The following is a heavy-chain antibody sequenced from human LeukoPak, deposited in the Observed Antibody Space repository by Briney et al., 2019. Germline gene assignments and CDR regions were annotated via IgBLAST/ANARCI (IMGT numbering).Heavy chain of an antibody. V-gene: IGHV3-21*01. D-gene: IGHD3-22*01. CDR2: INSSGTYI. CDR1: GFIFSSYS. CDR3: ARDNRRFDSTGYYDFHY. Sequence: PGGSLRLSCAASGFIFSSYSMSWVRQVPGKGLEWVSSINSSGTYIFYADSVKGRFTISRDNAKNSLYLQMTSLRAEDTAVYYCARDNRRFDSTGYYDFHYWGQGNLVTVSS. J-gene: IGHJ4*02.